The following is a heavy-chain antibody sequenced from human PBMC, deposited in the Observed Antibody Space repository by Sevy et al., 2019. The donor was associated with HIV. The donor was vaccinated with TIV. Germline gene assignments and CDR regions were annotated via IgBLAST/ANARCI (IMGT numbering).Heavy chain of an antibody. CDR3: ARQGGLVDRAFDY. J-gene: IGHJ4*02. CDR2: FFFTGST. Sequence: SETLSLTCTVSGVCMSGSSYDLGWIRQPPGKGLEWIASFFFTGSTYYNPSLKGRVTISVDMSKSQFSLKLSSVTAADTALYYCARQGGLVDRAFDYWGQGTLVTVSS. CDR1: GVCMSGSSYD. V-gene: IGHV4-39*01. D-gene: IGHD3-10*01.